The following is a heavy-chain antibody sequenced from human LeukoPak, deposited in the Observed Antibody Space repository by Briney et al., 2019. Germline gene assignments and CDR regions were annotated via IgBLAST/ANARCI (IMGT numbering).Heavy chain of an antibody. V-gene: IGHV1-2*02. CDR2: IEPHSGGT. J-gene: IGHJ4*02. D-gene: IGHD1-26*01. CDR1: GNTFSDYH. Sequence: ASVKVSCKTSGNTFSDYHVHWVRQAPGQGLEWMGWIEPHSGGTDFAEKFHGRLTMTRDTSITTVYMEMTRLTSDDTAVYYCARDPPGDSGLDCWGQGTLVTVSS. CDR3: ARDPPGDSGLDC.